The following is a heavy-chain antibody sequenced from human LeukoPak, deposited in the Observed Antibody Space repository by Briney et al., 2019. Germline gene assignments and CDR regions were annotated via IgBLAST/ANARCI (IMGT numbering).Heavy chain of an antibody. Sequence: VASVKVFCKASGFTFTTYDNNWVRQATGQGLEWMGWMNPNSGNTGYAQKFQGRVTMTRNTSISTAYMELSSLRSEDTAVYYCARGPNKYDGGNSGSAWFDPWGQGTLVTVSS. CDR1: GFTFTTYD. D-gene: IGHD4-23*01. V-gene: IGHV1-8*01. CDR3: ARGPNKYDGGNSGSAWFDP. CDR2: MNPNSGNT. J-gene: IGHJ5*02.